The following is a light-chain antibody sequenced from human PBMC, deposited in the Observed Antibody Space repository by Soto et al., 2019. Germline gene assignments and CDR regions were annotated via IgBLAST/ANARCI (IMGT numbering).Light chain of an antibody. CDR2: RVS. CDR1: QTINNW. CDR3: QQYNSYPWT. J-gene: IGKJ1*01. Sequence: DIQMTQSPSTLSASVGDRVTITCRASQTINNWLAWYQHKPGKAPKFLIYRVSTLESGVPSRFIGAGSGTEFSLTISSLQSDDFGTYYCQQYNSYPWTFGQGTKVEIK. V-gene: IGKV1-5*03.